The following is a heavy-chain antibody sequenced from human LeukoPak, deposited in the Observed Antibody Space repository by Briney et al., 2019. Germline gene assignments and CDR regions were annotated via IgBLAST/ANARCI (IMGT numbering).Heavy chain of an antibody. D-gene: IGHD1-1*01. V-gene: IGHV4-59*01. J-gene: IGHJ5*02. CDR1: GGYISSYY. Sequence: SETLSLTRTVSGGYISSYYWSWIRQPPGEGLECIGYISYRGSPNLNPSLKTRVTISVDTSKNQFPLKLSSVTAAGTGRYYCAGEGTAGTNLNWFDPWGQGTLVTVSS. CDR2: ISYRGSP. CDR3: AGEGTAGTNLNWFDP.